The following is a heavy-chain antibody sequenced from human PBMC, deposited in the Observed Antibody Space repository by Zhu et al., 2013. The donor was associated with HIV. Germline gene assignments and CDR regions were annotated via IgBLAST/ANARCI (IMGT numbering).Heavy chain of an antibody. Sequence: VQLQESGPGLVKPSETLSLTCTVSGDSITHYFWSWFRQSPEKGLEWIAYIRDSGSTNYNPSLKSRVTISIDTSKNQFFLKLTSVTAADTAVYYCARHYDSGTYPLDYVGPGTLVTVSS. D-gene: IGHD3-10*01. J-gene: IGHJ4*02. CDR2: IRDSGST. CDR1: GDSITHYF. CDR3: ARHYDSGTYPLDY. V-gene: IGHV4-59*12.